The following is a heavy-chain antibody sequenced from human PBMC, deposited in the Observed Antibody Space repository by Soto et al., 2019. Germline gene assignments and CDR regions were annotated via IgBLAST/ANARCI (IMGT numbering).Heavy chain of an antibody. J-gene: IGHJ4*02. D-gene: IGHD1-26*01. V-gene: IGHV3-48*03. CDR3: ARETSLGQAATIVGEY. Sequence: PWGSLRLSCAASGFPFSDYEMNWIRQAPGKGLDWIAYINSRSDFILYADSVRGRFTISRDNARNSVYLHMNDLRAEDTALYHCARETSLGQAATIVGEYWGQGTLLTVSS. CDR1: GFPFSDYE. CDR2: INSRSDFI.